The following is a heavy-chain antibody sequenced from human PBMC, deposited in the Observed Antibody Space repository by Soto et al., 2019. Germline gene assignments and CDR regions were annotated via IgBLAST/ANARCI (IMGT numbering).Heavy chain of an antibody. CDR3: GRAPPRGSDY. CDR1: GGFIRSGGYY. D-gene: IGHD3-10*01. Sequence: QLQLRESGPGVVKASQTLSLTCTVSGGFIRSGGYYWTWVRQHPGRGLEWLAQIDSSGTTFYNSSFGRRITISVDTSKNQFSLKLTSVTPADTAVYFCGRAPPRGSDYWGPGTLITVSS. J-gene: IGHJ4*01. V-gene: IGHV4-31*03. CDR2: IDSSGTT.